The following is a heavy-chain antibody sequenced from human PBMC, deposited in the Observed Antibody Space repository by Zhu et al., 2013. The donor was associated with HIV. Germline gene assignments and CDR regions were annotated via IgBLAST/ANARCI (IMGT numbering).Heavy chain of an antibody. V-gene: IGHV1-69*18. CDR2: ILPEFGTT. CDR3: ATTLKRQTTYALDT. Sequence: QVQLVQSGAEVKKPGASVKVSCKASGNTFTTYFLHWVRQAPGQGLEWMGTILPEFGTTNYAHKFRGRVSITADESSNTAFMELSSLTSADTAVYFCATTLKRQTTYALDTWGQGTMVTVSS. D-gene: IGHD4-17*01. CDR1: GNTFTTYF. J-gene: IGHJ3*02.